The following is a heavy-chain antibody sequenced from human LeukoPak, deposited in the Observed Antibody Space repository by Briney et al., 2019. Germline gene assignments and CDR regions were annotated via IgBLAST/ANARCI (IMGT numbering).Heavy chain of an antibody. J-gene: IGHJ3*02. CDR1: GGSISSGRYY. CDR2: IYTSGST. Sequence: SETLSLTCTVSGGSISSGRYYWSWIRQPAGKGLEWIGRIYTSGSTNYNPSLKSRVTISVDTSKNQFSLKLSSVTAADTAVYYCTSLTPGGHDAFDIWGQGTMVTVSS. CDR3: TSLTPGGHDAFDI. D-gene: IGHD2-2*01. V-gene: IGHV4-61*02.